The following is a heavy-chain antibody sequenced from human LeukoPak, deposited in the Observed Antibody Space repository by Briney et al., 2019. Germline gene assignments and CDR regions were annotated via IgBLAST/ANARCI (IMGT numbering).Heavy chain of an antibody. CDR3: ARTLIFDNRHRGAFDI. D-gene: IGHD3-22*01. Sequence: EPSDTLSLTCDVSGYSISRINWWGWIRQPPGKGLEWIGYIHHSRSTYYNPSLRSRVTMSPDTSKNQFSLKLSSVTAVDTAVYYCARTLIFDNRHRGAFDIWGQGTMVTVSS. CDR2: IHHSRST. J-gene: IGHJ3*02. CDR1: GYSISRINW. V-gene: IGHV4-28*01.